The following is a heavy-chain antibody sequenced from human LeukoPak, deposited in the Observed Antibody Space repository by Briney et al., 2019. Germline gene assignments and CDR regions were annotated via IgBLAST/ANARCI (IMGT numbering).Heavy chain of an antibody. CDR3: ARVTTSYYYYMDV. CDR1: GDSITSGTYF. CDR2: SFISGST. Sequence: SETLSLTCTVSGDSITSGTYFWSWIRQPAGKGLEWIGRSFISGSTTYNPSLKGRVTISLDTSRNQFSLRLSSVTAADTAVYYCARVTTSYYYYMDVWGKGTTVTVSS. J-gene: IGHJ6*03. D-gene: IGHD4-11*01. V-gene: IGHV4-61*02.